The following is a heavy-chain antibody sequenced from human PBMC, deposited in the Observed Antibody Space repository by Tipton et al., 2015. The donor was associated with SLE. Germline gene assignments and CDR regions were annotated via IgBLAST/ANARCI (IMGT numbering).Heavy chain of an antibody. J-gene: IGHJ5*02. D-gene: IGHD3-3*01. V-gene: IGHV4-4*07. CDR3: AKDSGDYDFGQDP. CDR1: GDSISGYY. Sequence: TLSLTCSVSGDSISGYYWSWIRQPAGKGLEWIGRIYVSGVTNYNPSLKSRVSISIDTSKNQFSLKLSSVTAADTAVYYCAKDSGDYDFGQDPWGRGTLVTVSS. CDR2: IYVSGVT.